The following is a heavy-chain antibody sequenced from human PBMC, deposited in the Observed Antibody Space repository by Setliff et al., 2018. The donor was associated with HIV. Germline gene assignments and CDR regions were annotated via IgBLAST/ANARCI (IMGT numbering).Heavy chain of an antibody. J-gene: IGHJ3*02. CDR2: INYDRITT. CDR3: AREGATTAGFDI. V-gene: IGHV3-74*01. CDR1: GFTLTSSW. Sequence: PGESLKISCAVSGFTLTSSWIHWIRQVPGKGLVWVSRINYDRITTSYADSVQGRFTISRDNAKNTVYLQMNSLRVDDTAIYYCAREGATTAGFDIWGHGTMVTVSS. D-gene: IGHD6-19*01.